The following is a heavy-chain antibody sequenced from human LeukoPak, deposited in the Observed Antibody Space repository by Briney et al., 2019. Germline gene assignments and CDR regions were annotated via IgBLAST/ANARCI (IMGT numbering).Heavy chain of an antibody. V-gene: IGHV6-1*01. CDR2: TYYRPKWYN. CDR3: ARVRRYYDSSGEPDWYFDL. J-gene: IGHJ2*01. CDR1: GDSVSSNSAA. Sequence: SQTLSLTCAISGDSVSSNSAAWNWIRQSQSRGLEWLGRTYYRPKWYNDYAVSVKSRITINPDTSKNQFSLQLNFVTPEDTAVYYCARVRRYYDSSGEPDWYFDLWGRGTLVTVSS. D-gene: IGHD3-22*01.